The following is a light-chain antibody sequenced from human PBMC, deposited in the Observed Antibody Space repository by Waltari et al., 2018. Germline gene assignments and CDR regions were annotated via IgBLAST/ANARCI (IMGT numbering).Light chain of an antibody. V-gene: IGKV1-39*01. CDR2: AAS. J-gene: IGKJ3*01. CDR1: QTISNY. Sequence: DIQMTQSPSSLSASVGDRVTITCRPSQTISNYLNCYQQKPGEAPELLIYAASTLQSGVPSRFSGSGSGTDFTLTITSLQPEDFATYYCQQSYSTPFTFGPGTTVDIK. CDR3: QQSYSTPFT.